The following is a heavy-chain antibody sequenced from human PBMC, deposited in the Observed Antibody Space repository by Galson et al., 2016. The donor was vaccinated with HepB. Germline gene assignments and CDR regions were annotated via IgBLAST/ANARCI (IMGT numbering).Heavy chain of an antibody. V-gene: IGHV1-18*01. CDR1: GYSFSSYG. J-gene: IGHJ4*02. Sequence: SVKVSCKASGYSFSSYGVRWVRQAPGQGLEWMGWISAYNGNTEYAQDVQDRVTMSTDASTSTAYMELRSLRSDDTALYYCARDSWFYGSGNYYPFDYWGQGTLITVSS. CDR2: ISAYNGNT. CDR3: ARDSWFYGSGNYYPFDY. D-gene: IGHD3-10*01.